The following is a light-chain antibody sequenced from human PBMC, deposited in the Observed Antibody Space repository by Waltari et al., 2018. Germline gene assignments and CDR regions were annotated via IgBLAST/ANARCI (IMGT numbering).Light chain of an antibody. J-gene: IGLJ1*01. Sequence: QSVLPPPPSSAASPGPSVTSSCTGTTSDVGAHNFVSWYQQHPGKVPKLMIYEVTKRPSGVPDRFSGSKSGNTASLTVSGLQADDEADYYCSSYAHNNHFVFGTGTKVTVL. V-gene: IGLV2-8*01. CDR2: EVT. CDR1: TSDVGAHNF. CDR3: SSYAHNNHFV.